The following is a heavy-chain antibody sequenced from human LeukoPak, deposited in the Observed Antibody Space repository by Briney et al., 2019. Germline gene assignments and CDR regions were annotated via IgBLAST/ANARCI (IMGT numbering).Heavy chain of an antibody. D-gene: IGHD6-13*01. V-gene: IGHV3-21*01. CDR2: ISSSSSYI. J-gene: IGHJ5*02. CDR1: GFTFSSYS. CDR3: ARDGPSWSRDH. Sequence: GGSLRLSCAASGFTFSSYSMNWVRQAPGKGLEWVSSISSSSSYIYYADSVQGRFTISRDNAKNSLYLQMNSLRVEDTAVYYCARDGPSWSRDHWGQGTLVTVSS.